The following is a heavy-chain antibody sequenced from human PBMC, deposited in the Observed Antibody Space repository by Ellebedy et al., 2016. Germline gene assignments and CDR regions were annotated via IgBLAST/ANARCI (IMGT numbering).Heavy chain of an antibody. CDR2: IRSDGTTK. J-gene: IGHJ6*02. V-gene: IGHV3-30*02. CDR3: VKGAYPVPTVMAV. D-gene: IGHD3-16*01. Sequence: GGSLRLSCATSGFSVSGVHWVRQAPGKGLEWVAFIRSDGTTKYYTDSVEGRFTISRDSSKNTLDLQMNSVRPEDTAVYYCVKGAYPVPTVMAVWGQGTMVTVSS. CDR1: GFSVSG.